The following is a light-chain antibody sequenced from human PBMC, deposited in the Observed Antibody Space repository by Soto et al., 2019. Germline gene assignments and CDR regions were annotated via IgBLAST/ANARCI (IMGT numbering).Light chain of an antibody. CDR3: QQYNNWPRA. J-gene: IGKJ4*01. CDR1: QSVSNN. V-gene: IGKV3-15*01. CDR2: GAS. Sequence: EIVMTQSPATLSVSPGETATLSCRASQSVSNNLAWYQQKPGQAPRLLIYGASMRATGIPARFSGSGSGTEFTVTISSLQSEDFAVYYCQQYNNWPRAFGGGPKVEI.